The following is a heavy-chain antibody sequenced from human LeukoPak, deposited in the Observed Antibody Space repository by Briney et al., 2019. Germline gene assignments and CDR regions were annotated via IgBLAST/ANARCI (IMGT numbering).Heavy chain of an antibody. CDR2: INHSGST. Sequence: PSETLSLTCAVYGGSFSGYYWSWIRQPPGKGLEWIGEINHSGSTNYNPSLKSRVTISVDTSKNQFSLKLSSVTAADTAVYYCARDQAAAGAKGSYYYYYMDVWGKGTTVTISS. V-gene: IGHV4-34*01. D-gene: IGHD6-13*01. J-gene: IGHJ6*03. CDR3: ARDQAAAGAKGSYYYYYMDV. CDR1: GGSFSGYY.